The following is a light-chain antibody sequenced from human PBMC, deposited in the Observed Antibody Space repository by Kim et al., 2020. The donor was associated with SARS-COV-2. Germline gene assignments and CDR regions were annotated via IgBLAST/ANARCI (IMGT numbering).Light chain of an antibody. J-gene: IGLJ1*01. CDR2: QDN. CDR1: KLGDKY. Sequence: PGQTATITCSGDKLGDKYACWYQHKPGQAPVLIIYQDNKRPSGIPERFSGSNSGDTATLTISGTQPMDEADYYCQAWDSSTAVFGSGTKVTVL. CDR3: QAWDSSTAV. V-gene: IGLV3-1*01.